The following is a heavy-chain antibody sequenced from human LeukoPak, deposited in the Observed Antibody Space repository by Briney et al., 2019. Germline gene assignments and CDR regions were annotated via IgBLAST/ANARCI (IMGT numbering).Heavy chain of an antibody. CDR1: RFTFSSYA. CDR3: ARTDSAWYGGLDY. V-gene: IGHV3-23*01. Sequence: GGSLRLSCAASRFTFSSYAISWVRQAPGKGLEWVSGISGSGSYTYYADSVKGRFTISRDNSKNTLYLQMNSLRAEDTAVYYCARTDSAWYGGLDYWGQGTLVTVSS. CDR2: ISGSGSYT. J-gene: IGHJ4*02. D-gene: IGHD6-19*01.